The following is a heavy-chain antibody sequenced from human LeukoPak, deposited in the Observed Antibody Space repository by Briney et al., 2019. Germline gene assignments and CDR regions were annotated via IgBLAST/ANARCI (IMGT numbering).Heavy chain of an antibody. CDR1: GGSNSSYY. CDR3: ARVRYYYDSSGYYEPPYFDY. D-gene: IGHD3-22*01. J-gene: IGHJ4*02. Sequence: PSETLSLTCTVSGGSNSSYYWSWIRRPPGKGLEWIGYIYYSGSTNYNPSLKSRVTISVDTSKNQFSLKLSSVTAADTAVYYCARVRYYYDSSGYYEPPYFDYWGQGTLVTVSS. V-gene: IGHV4-59*01. CDR2: IYYSGST.